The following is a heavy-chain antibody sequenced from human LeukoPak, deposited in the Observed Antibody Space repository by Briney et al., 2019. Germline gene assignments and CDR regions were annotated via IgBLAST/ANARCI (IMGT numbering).Heavy chain of an antibody. Sequence: ESGPTLVNPTQTLTLTCTFSGFSLSTSGVAVGWIRQPPGKALEWLALNYWNDDKRYSPSLKSRLTFTKDTSKYRVVLTMTNMDPVDTATYYCAHSLYDSSGYYYFDYWGQGTLVTVSS. CDR2: NYWNDDK. CDR1: GFSLSTSGVA. V-gene: IGHV2-5*01. J-gene: IGHJ4*02. D-gene: IGHD3-22*01. CDR3: AHSLYDSSGYYYFDY.